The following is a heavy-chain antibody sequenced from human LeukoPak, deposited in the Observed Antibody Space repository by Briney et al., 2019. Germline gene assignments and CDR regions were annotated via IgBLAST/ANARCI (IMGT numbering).Heavy chain of an antibody. V-gene: IGHV4-61*02. D-gene: IGHD2-21*01. Sequence: SETLSLTCTVSGGAISSSSYYWSWIRQPAGKGLEWIGRIYTSGSTNYNPSLKSRVTMSVDTSKNQFSLKLSSVTAADTAVYYCARDLWPAWYFDLWGRGTLVTVSS. J-gene: IGHJ2*01. CDR3: ARDLWPAWYFDL. CDR2: IYTSGST. CDR1: GGAISSSSYY.